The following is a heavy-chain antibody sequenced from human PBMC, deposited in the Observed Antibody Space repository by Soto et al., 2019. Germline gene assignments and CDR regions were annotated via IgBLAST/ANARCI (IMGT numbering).Heavy chain of an antibody. D-gene: IGHD2-21*01. J-gene: IGHJ5*02. Sequence: SETLSLTCTVSGGSISSYYWSWIRQPAGKGLEWIGRIYSSGSTNYNPSLNRRVTLSVDTSKNQFSLKLTSVTAADTAVYYCARDLFDSGDFCPRWLNYFDPWGQGILVTVSS. CDR2: IYSSGST. V-gene: IGHV4-4*07. CDR3: ARDLFDSGDFCPRWLNYFDP. CDR1: GGSISSYY.